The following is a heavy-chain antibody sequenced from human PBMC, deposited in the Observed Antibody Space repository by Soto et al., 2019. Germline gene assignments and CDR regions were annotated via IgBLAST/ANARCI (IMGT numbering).Heavy chain of an antibody. CDR2: MNPNSDNT. J-gene: IGHJ6*02. Sequence: ASVKVSCKASGYTFTSYDINWVRQATGQGLEWMGCMNPNSDNTGYAQKFQGRVTMTRNTSISTAYMELSSLRSEDTAVYYCSNLRLQDYYYGRDFWGQGTTVTVSS. CDR3: SNLRLQDYYYGRDF. V-gene: IGHV1-8*01. D-gene: IGHD4-4*01. CDR1: GYTFTSYD.